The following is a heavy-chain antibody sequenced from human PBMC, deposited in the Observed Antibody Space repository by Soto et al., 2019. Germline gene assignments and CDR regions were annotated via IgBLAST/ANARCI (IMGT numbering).Heavy chain of an antibody. CDR2: ISGSGATT. V-gene: IGHV3-23*01. CDR3: AKSPPYYYDSSGYYPN. Sequence: GGSLRLSCAASGFTFSTYVMNWVRQAPGQGLEWVSGISGSGATTSYADSVKGRFTVSRDNSKNTLYLQMNSLRVEDTAVYHCAKSPPYYYDSSGYYPNWGQGTLVTVSS. J-gene: IGHJ4*02. D-gene: IGHD3-22*01. CDR1: GFTFSTYV.